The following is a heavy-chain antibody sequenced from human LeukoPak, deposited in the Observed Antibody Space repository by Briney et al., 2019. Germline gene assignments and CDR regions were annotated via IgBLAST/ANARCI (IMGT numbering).Heavy chain of an antibody. CDR3: ARYSRNDDYILDY. CDR2: IYYSGST. J-gene: IGHJ4*02. Sequence: SKTLSLTCTVSGASINNKYWSWIRQPPGKGLEWIGYIYYSGSTNYNPSLKSRVTMSVDTSMNQFSLKVSSLTAADTAVYYCARYSRNDDYILDYWGQGILVTVSS. D-gene: IGHD4-17*01. CDR1: GASINNKY. V-gene: IGHV4-59*01.